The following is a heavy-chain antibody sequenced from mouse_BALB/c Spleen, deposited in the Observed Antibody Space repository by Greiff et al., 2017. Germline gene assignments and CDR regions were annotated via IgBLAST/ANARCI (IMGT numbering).Heavy chain of an antibody. Sequence: EVMLVESGGGLVKPGGSLKLSCAASGFTFSSYAMSWVRQSPEKRLEWVAEISSGGSYTYYPDTVTGRFTISRDNAKNTLYLEMSSLRSEDTAMYYCAREGITKDFDYWGQGTTLTVSS. V-gene: IGHV5-9-4*01. J-gene: IGHJ2*01. CDR2: ISSGGSYT. D-gene: IGHD2-4*01. CDR1: GFTFSSYA. CDR3: AREGITKDFDY.